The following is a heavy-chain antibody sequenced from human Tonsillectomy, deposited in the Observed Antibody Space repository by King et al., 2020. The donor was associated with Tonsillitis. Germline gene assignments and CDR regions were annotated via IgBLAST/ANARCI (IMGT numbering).Heavy chain of an antibody. J-gene: IGHJ3*02. V-gene: IGHV3-7*01. CDR2: IKEDGSET. Sequence: VQLVESGGGLVQSGGSLRLSCSASGFTFRNYWMSWVRQAPGKGLEWVANIKEDGSETFYVDSVKGRFTISRDNTKKSVYLQMNSMRTEETALYYCARDSGSCNGCAFDILGRGTKVTVSS. D-gene: IGHD2-15*01. CDR3: ARDSGSCNGCAFDI. CDR1: GFTFRNYW.